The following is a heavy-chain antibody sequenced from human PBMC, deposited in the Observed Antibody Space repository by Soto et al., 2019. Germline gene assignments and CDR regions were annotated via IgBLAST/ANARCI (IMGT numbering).Heavy chain of an antibody. Sequence: ASVKVSCKASGYTFTDYALHWVRQAPGQRLEWMGWMNAGVGNTLYSQKFQGRITITRDTSASTAYMELNSLRSEDTAIYYCARDTGYTFGSLNYWGPGTLVTVSS. CDR3: ARDTGYTFGSLNY. J-gene: IGHJ4*02. CDR1: GYTFTDYA. CDR2: MNAGVGNT. D-gene: IGHD5-18*01. V-gene: IGHV1-3*01.